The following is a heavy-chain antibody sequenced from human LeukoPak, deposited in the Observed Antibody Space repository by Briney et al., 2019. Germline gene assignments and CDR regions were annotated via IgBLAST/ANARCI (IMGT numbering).Heavy chain of an antibody. CDR1: GFTFSSYD. J-gene: IGHJ3*02. CDR2: IGTAGDT. V-gene: IGHV3-13*01. Sequence: GSLRLSCAASGFTFSSYDMHWVRQATGKGLEWVSAIGTAGDTYYPGSVKGRFTISRENAKNSLYLQMNSLGAGDTAVYYCARGPGVVGATNAFDIWGQGTMVTVSS. D-gene: IGHD1-26*01. CDR3: ARGPGVVGATNAFDI.